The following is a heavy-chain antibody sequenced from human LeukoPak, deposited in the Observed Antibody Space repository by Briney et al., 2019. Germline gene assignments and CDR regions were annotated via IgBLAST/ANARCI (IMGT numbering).Heavy chain of an antibody. CDR2: FDPEDGET. Sequence: ASVKVSCKVSGYTLTELSMHWVRQAPGKGLEWMGGFDPEDGETIYAQKFQGRVTMTEDTSTDTAYMELSSLRSEDTAVYYCATDLMAFGVVQTLDYWGQGTLVTVSS. CDR1: GYTLTELS. D-gene: IGHD3-3*01. CDR3: ATDLMAFGVVQTLDY. V-gene: IGHV1-24*01. J-gene: IGHJ4*02.